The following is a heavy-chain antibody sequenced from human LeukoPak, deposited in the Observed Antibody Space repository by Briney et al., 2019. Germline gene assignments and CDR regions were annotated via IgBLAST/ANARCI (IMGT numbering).Heavy chain of an antibody. CDR2: IKQDRSEK. CDR1: GFTFSNYW. J-gene: IGHJ4*02. D-gene: IGHD3-3*01. CDR3: ARDLPNLEWLSNHFDY. Sequence: HPGGSLRLSCAASGFTFSNYWMSWVRQAPGKGLEWVANIKQDRSEKYYVDSVKGRFTISRDNAKNSLYLQMNSLRAEDTAVYYCARDLPNLEWLSNHFDYWGQGTLVTVSS. V-gene: IGHV3-7*01.